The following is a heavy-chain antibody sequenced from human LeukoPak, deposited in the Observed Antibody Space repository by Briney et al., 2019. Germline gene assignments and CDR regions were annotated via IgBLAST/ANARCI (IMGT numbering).Heavy chain of an antibody. CDR2: ISSSSSTI. D-gene: IGHD5-18*01. V-gene: IGHV3-48*04. CDR1: GFTFSSYS. Sequence: GGSLRLSCAASGFTFSSYSMNWVRQAPGKGLEWVSYISSSSSTIYYADSVMGRFTISRDNAKNSLYLQMNSLRAEDTAVYYCAKDGGFSYGLKYYFDYWGQGTLVTVSS. J-gene: IGHJ4*02. CDR3: AKDGGFSYGLKYYFDY.